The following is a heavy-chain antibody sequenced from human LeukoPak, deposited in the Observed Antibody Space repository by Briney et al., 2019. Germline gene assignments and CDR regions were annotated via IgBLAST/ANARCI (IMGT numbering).Heavy chain of an antibody. Sequence: GGSLRLSCAASGFTFSSYWMTWVRQAPGKGLEWVANIKQDGSEKYYVDSVKGRFTISRDNAKNSLYLQMNSLRGEDTAVYYCARDGSGWYFDDFWGQGILVTVSS. V-gene: IGHV3-7*05. J-gene: IGHJ4*02. CDR1: GFTFSSYW. CDR3: ARDGSGWYFDDF. D-gene: IGHD6-19*01. CDR2: IKQDGSEK.